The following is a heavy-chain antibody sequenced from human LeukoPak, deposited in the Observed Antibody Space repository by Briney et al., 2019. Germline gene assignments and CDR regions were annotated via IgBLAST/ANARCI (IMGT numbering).Heavy chain of an antibody. J-gene: IGHJ4*02. V-gene: IGHV4-59*01. D-gene: IGHD6-19*01. CDR1: GGSISSYY. CDR2: IYYSGST. Sequence: SETLSLTCTVSGGSISSYYWSWIRQPPGKGLEWIGYIYYSGSTNYNPFLKSRVTISVDTSKNQFSLKLSSVTAADTAVYYCARTTRQWLAGYYFDYWGQGTLVTVSS. CDR3: ARTTRQWLAGYYFDY.